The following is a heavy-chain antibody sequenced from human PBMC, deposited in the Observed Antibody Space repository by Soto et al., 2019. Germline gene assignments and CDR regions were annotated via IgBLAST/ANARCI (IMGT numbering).Heavy chain of an antibody. Sequence: GESLKISCRCSGYTFSNFWIAWVRHLPGKGLEWMGIIYPGDHEARYSPSFHGKVTISADKSINTAYLQWSSLEASDSAFYYCARSPRSSPYFDYWGQGALVTVSS. J-gene: IGHJ4*02. CDR3: ARSPRSSPYFDY. CDR1: GYTFSNFW. D-gene: IGHD6-13*01. CDR2: IYPGDHEA. V-gene: IGHV5-51*01.